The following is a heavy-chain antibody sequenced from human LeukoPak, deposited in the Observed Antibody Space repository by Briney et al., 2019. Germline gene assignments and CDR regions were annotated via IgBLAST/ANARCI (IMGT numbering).Heavy chain of an antibody. CDR1: GGSISSYY. J-gene: IGHJ3*02. CDR3: ARVGRSSARAFDI. V-gene: IGHV4-59*01. D-gene: IGHD6-13*01. Sequence: KPSETLSLTCTVSGGSISSYYWSWIRQPPGEGLEWIGYIYYSGSTNYNPSLKSRVTISVDTSKNQFSLKLSSVTAADTAVYYCARVGRSSARAFDIWGQGTMVTVSS. CDR2: IYYSGST.